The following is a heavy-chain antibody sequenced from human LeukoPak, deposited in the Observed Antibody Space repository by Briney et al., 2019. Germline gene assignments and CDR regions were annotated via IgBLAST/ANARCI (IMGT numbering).Heavy chain of an antibody. V-gene: IGHV3-48*04. CDR2: ISSSSSTI. Sequence: GGSLRLSCAASGFTFSSYSMNWVRQAPGKGLEWVSYISSSSSTIYYADSVKGRFTISRDDSKSSLSLQMNNLGADDSGLYYCARSSSQGFDYFDYWGQGALVTVSS. J-gene: IGHJ4*02. D-gene: IGHD3-10*01. CDR3: ARSSSQGFDYFDY. CDR1: GFTFSSYS.